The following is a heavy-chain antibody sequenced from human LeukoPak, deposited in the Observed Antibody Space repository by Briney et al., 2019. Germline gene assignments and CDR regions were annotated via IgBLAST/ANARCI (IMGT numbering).Heavy chain of an antibody. CDR1: GDSVSSNSAA. CDR3: AREGVYSGYANFDY. V-gene: IGHV6-1*01. D-gene: IGHD5-12*01. Sequence: SQTLSLTCAICGDSVSSNSAAWNWIRQSPARGLEWLGRIYYRSKWYNDYAVSVKSRITINPDTSKNQFSLQLNSVTPEDTAVYYCAREGVYSGYANFDYWGQGTLVTVSS. CDR2: IYYRSKWYN. J-gene: IGHJ4*02.